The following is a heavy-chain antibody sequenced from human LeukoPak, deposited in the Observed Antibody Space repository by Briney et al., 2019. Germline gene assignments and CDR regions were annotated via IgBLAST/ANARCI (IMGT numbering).Heavy chain of an antibody. CDR1: LYTFTSYG. V-gene: IGHV1-18*04. J-gene: IGHJ4*02. CDR3: ARRDYDILTGYYSHFVY. Sequence: ASVKVSCKPSLYTFTSYGISWVRQAPGQGLEWMGWISAYNCNTNYAQKLQGRVTRPTDTSTSTAYMERRSLSSDDTAVYYCARRDYDILTGYYSHFVYWGQGALVTVSS. D-gene: IGHD3-9*01. CDR2: ISAYNCNT.